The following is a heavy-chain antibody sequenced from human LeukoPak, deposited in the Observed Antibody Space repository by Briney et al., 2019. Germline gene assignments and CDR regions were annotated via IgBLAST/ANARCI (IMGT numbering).Heavy chain of an antibody. CDR3: ARERQDGFDI. J-gene: IGHJ3*02. CDR2: TYYRSQWYN. V-gene: IGHV6-1*01. Sequence: PSQTLSLPCAISGDSVSGNSAAWNWIRQSPSRGLEWLGRTYYRSQWYNDYAVSVKSPITINPDTSKNHFSLHLNSVTPEDTAVYYCARERQDGFDIWGQGTMVTVSS. CDR1: GDSVSGNSAA.